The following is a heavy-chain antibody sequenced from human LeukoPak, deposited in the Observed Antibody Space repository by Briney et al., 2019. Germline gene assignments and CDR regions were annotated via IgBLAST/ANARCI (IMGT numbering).Heavy chain of an antibody. CDR2: ISGSGGST. D-gene: IGHD3-22*01. CDR1: GFTFSSYA. CDR3: AKGSRYYYDSSGSLGY. J-gene: IGHJ4*02. V-gene: IGHV3-23*01. Sequence: GGSLRLSCAASGFTFSSYAMSWVRQAPGKGLEWVSAISGSGGSTYYADSVKGRFTISRDNSKNTLYLQMNSLRAEDTAVYYCAKGSRYYYDSSGSLGYWGQGTLVTVSS.